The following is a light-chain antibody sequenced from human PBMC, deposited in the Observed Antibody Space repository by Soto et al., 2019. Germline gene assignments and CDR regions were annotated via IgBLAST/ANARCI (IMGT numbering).Light chain of an antibody. CDR1: RSNIGSNV. CDR3: AAWDDSLRGV. Sequence: QSVLTQPPSASGTPGQRVTISCSGSRSNIGSNVVSWYQQLPGMAPKLLIYRDTQRPSGVPDRFSGSKSGTSASLAISGLRSEDEGDYYCAAWDDSLRGVFGGGTKLTVL. CDR2: RDT. V-gene: IGLV1-47*01. J-gene: IGLJ2*01.